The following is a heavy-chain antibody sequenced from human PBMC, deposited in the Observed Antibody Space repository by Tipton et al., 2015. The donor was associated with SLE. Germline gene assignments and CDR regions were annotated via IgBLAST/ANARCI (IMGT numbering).Heavy chain of an antibody. D-gene: IGHD3-16*01. V-gene: IGHV4-34*01. J-gene: IGHJ5*02. Sequence: TLSLTCAVYGGSFSGYYWSWIRQPPGKGLEWIGEINHSGSTNYNPSLKSRVTISVDMSKNQFSLKLSSVTAADTAVYYCARTFGGVPGWFDPWGQGTLVTVSS. CDR1: GGSFSGYY. CDR3: ARTFGGVPGWFDP. CDR2: INHSGST.